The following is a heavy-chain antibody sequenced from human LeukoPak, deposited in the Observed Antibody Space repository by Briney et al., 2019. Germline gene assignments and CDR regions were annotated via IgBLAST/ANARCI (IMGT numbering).Heavy chain of an antibody. Sequence: GGSLRLSCTASGFSLSGYNMNWVRQAPRKGLEWVSYISSSSSTIYYADSVKGRFNNSRDNAKNSLYLQMNSLRAEDTAVYYCTTDQGYYDSSGYPYFDYWGQGTLVTVSS. CDR3: TTDQGYYDSSGYPYFDY. CDR1: GFSLSGYN. V-gene: IGHV3-48*01. D-gene: IGHD3-22*01. J-gene: IGHJ4*02. CDR2: ISSSSSTI.